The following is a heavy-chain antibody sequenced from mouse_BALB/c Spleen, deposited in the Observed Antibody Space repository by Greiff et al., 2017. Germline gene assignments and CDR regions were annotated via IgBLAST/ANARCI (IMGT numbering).Heavy chain of an antibody. J-gene: IGHJ4*01. Sequence: VMLVESGPGLVQPSQSLSITCTVSGFSLTSYGVHWVRQSPGKGLEWLGVIWSGGSTDYNAAFISRLSISKDNSKSQVFFKMNSLQANDTAIYYCAGKYGYDGAPYAMDYWGQGTSVTVSS. CDR2: IWSGGST. CDR1: GFSLTSYG. D-gene: IGHD2-2*01. V-gene: IGHV2-2*02. CDR3: AGKYGYDGAPYAMDY.